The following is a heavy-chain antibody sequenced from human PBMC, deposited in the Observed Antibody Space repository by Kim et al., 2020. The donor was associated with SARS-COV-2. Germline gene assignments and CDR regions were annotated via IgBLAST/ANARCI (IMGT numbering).Heavy chain of an antibody. J-gene: IGHJ4*02. Sequence: SVKVSCKASGGTFSSYAISWVRQAPGQGLEWMGGIIPIFGTANYAQKFQGRVTITADESTSTAYMELSSLRSEDTAVYYCARAPFVSRDGYNYFDYWGQGTLVTVSS. CDR1: GGTFSSYA. D-gene: IGHD5-12*01. CDR2: IIPIFGTA. V-gene: IGHV1-69*13. CDR3: ARAPFVSRDGYNYFDY.